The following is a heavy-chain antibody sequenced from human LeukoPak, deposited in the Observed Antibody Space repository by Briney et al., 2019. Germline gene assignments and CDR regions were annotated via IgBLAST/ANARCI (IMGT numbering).Heavy chain of an antibody. CDR2: IYYTGIT. J-gene: IGHJ5*02. CDR3: ARGTMMVGP. V-gene: IGHV4-59*01. Sequence: SETLSHTCTVSGGSISGYYWSWIRQPPGRGLEWIGYIYYTGITNYNPSLKSRVTISVDTSKNQFSLRLSSVTAADTAVYYCARGTMMVGPWGQGTLVTVSS. CDR1: GGSISGYY. D-gene: IGHD1-14*01.